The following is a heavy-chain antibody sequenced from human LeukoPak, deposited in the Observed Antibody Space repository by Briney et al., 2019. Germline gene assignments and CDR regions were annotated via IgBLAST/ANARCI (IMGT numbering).Heavy chain of an antibody. J-gene: IGHJ3*02. CDR2: ITSSSANT. CDR3: ARDLHYAFDI. V-gene: IGHV3-48*01. Sequence: PGGSLRLSCPGSGFTFSSYSMNWVRQAPGKGLEWISYITSSSANTFYADSVKGRFTISRDNVKNSLFLQMNSPRVEDTAVYYCARDLHYAFDIWGQGTMVTVSS. CDR1: GFTFSSYS.